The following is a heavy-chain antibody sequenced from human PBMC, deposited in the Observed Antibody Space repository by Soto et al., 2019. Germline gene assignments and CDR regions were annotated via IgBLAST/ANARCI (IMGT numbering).Heavy chain of an antibody. J-gene: IGHJ5*02. CDR1: GFTFISYS. V-gene: IGHV3-21*01. D-gene: IGHD2-2*01. CDR3: ASMVYQLPIGAPNWFDP. CDR2: ISSSSSYR. Sequence: EVQLVESGGGLVKPGGSVRLSCAASGFTFISYSMNWVRQAPGKGLEWVSSISSSSSYRYYADSVKGRFTISRDNAKNSLYLQRISLRAEDTAVYYWASMVYQLPIGAPNWFDPWGQGTLVTVSS.